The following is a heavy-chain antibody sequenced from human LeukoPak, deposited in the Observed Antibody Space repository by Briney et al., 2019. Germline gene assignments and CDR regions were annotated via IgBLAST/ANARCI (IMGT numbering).Heavy chain of an antibody. J-gene: IGHJ4*02. CDR1: GFTFSNYA. CDR3: TTELWEPLTQDDFDY. V-gene: IGHV3-23*01. D-gene: IGHD1-26*01. CDR2: ISSSGANT. Sequence: GGSLRLSCAASGFTFSNYAITWVRQAPGKGLEWVSTISSSGANTYYADSVRGRFTISRDNSKNTLYLQMNSLRAEDTAVYYCTTELWEPLTQDDFDYWGQGTLVTVSS.